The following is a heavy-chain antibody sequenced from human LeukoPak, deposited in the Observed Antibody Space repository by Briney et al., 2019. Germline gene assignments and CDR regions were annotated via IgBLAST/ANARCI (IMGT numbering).Heavy chain of an antibody. D-gene: IGHD1-20*01. CDR1: GGSISSYY. Sequence: SETLSLTCTVSGGSISSYYWSWIRQPPGKGLEWIGYIYYSGSTYYNPSLRSRVTISVDTSKKQFSLKLSSVTATDTAVYYCARELGITGMFGYWGQGTLVTVSS. CDR3: ARELGITGMFGY. J-gene: IGHJ4*02. CDR2: IYYSGST. V-gene: IGHV4-59*04.